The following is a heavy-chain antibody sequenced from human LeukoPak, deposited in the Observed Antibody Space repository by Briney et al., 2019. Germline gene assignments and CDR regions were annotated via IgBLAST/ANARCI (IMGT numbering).Heavy chain of an antibody. J-gene: IGHJ4*02. CDR1: GGSFSGYY. Sequence: PSETLSLTCAVYGGSFSGYYWSWIRQPPGKGLEWIGRIYTSGRTNYNPSLKSRVTISVDTSKNQFSLKLTSVTAADTAVYYCARLSLWFGKIDSWGQGTLVTVSS. CDR3: ARLSLWFGKIDS. V-gene: IGHV4-34*01. CDR2: IYTSGRT. D-gene: IGHD3-10*01.